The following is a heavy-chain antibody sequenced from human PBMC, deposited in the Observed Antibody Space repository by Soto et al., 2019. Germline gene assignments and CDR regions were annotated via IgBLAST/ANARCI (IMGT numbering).Heavy chain of an antibody. Sequence: SETLSLTCTVYGGSFSGYYGGSFSGYYWSWIRQPPGTGLEWIGENHHSGSAKYNPSLKSRVTISVDTSKNQFSLKLSSVTAADTAVYYCARIMITFGGVIGPQRRGYYYYYYGMDVWGQGTTVT. V-gene: IGHV4-34*01. CDR2: NHHSGSA. D-gene: IGHD3-16*02. CDR3: ARIMITFGGVIGPQRRGYYYYYYGMDV. J-gene: IGHJ6*02. CDR1: GGSFSGYYGGSFSGYY.